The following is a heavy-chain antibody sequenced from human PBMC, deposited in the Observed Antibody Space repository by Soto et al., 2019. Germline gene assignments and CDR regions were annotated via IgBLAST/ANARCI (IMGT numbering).Heavy chain of an antibody. V-gene: IGHV5-51*01. J-gene: IGHJ6*02. CDR2: IYPGDSDT. CDR1: GYSVTSYW. CDR3: ARYCGGDCYSPILYYYYRMAV. D-gene: IGHD2-21*01. Sequence: PGESLKISCKGSGYSVTSYWIGWVRQMPGKGLEWMGIIYPGDSDTRYSPSFQGQVAISADKSISTAYLQWSSLKASDTAMYYCARYCGGDCYSPILYYYYRMAVSGQGTTVPVSS.